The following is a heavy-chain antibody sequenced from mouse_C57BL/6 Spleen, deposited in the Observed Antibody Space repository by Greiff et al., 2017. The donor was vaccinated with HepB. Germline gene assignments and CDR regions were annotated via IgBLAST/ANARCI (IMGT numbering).Heavy chain of an antibody. D-gene: IGHD4-1*01. V-gene: IGHV1-66*01. CDR1: GYSFTSYY. Sequence: QVQLQQSGPELVKPGASVKISCKASGYSFTSYYIHWVKQRPGQGLEWIGWIYPGSGNTKYNEKFKGKATLTADTSSSTAYMQLSSLTSEDSAVYYCAREGKLGQGFAYWGQGTLVTVSA. CDR3: AREGKLGQGFAY. CDR2: IYPGSGNT. J-gene: IGHJ3*01.